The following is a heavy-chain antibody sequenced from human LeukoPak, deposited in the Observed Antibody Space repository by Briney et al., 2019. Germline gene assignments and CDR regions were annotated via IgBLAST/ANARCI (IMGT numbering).Heavy chain of an antibody. CDR3: ARGAYSSGPQGDY. Sequence: GASVKVSCKASGYTFTGYYLHWVRQAAGQGLEWMGWINPNTGGTNYAQKFQDRVTMTRDTSISTAYMELSRLRSDDTAVYYCARGAYSSGPQGDYWGQGTLVIVSS. D-gene: IGHD6-19*01. V-gene: IGHV1-2*02. CDR1: GYTFTGYY. J-gene: IGHJ4*02. CDR2: INPNTGGT.